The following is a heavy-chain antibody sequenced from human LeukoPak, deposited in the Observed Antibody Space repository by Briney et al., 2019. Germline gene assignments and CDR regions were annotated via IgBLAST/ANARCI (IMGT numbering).Heavy chain of an antibody. D-gene: IGHD2-2*01. CDR3: ARAGYCSSTSCNYYYYYRDV. CDR2: ISSSGSTI. CDR1: GFTFSSYE. J-gene: IGHJ6*03. V-gene: IGHV3-48*03. Sequence: AGGSLRLSCAASGFTFSSYEMNWVRQAPGKGLEWVSYISSSGSTIYYADSVKGRFTISRDNAKNSLYLQMNSLRAEDTAVYYCARAGYCSSTSCNYYYYYRDVWGKGTTVTVSS.